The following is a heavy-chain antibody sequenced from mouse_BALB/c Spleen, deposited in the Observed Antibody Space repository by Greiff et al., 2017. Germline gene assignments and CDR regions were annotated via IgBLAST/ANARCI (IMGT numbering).Heavy chain of an antibody. CDR1: GYTFTSYT. D-gene: IGHD1-2*01. CDR2: INPSSGYT. Sequence: QVKLQESAAELARPGASVKMSCKASGYTFTSYTMHWVKQRPGQGLEWIGYINPSSGYTEYNQKFKDKTTLTADKSSSTAYMQLSSLTSEDSAVYYCARFRYSYAMDYWGQGTSVTVSS. J-gene: IGHJ4*01. V-gene: IGHV1-4*02. CDR3: ARFRYSYAMDY.